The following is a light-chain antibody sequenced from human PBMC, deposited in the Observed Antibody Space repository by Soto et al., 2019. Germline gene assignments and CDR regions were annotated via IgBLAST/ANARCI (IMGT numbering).Light chain of an antibody. J-gene: IGKJ1*01. V-gene: IGKV1-39*01. Sequence: DIQMTQXPSSLSASVGDRVTITCRASQSISSYLNWYQQKPGKAPKLLIYAAPSLQSGVPSRFSGSGSGTDFTLTISSLQPEDFATYYCQQSYSTLRTFGQGTKVDIK. CDR1: QSISSY. CDR2: AAP. CDR3: QQSYSTLRT.